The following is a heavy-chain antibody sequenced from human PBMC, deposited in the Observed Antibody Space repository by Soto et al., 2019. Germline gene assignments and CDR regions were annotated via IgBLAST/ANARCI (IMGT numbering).Heavy chain of an antibody. CDR3: PHRRSKDSNIYYPFDY. CDR2: IYWDDDK. D-gene: IGHD3-22*01. J-gene: IGHJ4*02. CDR1: GFSLSTSGEG. V-gene: IGHV2-5*02. Sequence: QITLKESGPTLVKPTQTLTLTCTFSGFSLSTSGEGVGWIRQPPGKALEWLALIYWDDDKRYSPSLKSRLTITNETSKSQVVLTMINMDPVDTCTYYCPHRRSKDSNIYYPFDYWGQGTPVTVSS.